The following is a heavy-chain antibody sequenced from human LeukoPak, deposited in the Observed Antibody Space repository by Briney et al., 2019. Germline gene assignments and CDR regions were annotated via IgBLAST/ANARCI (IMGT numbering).Heavy chain of an antibody. CDR1: GYTFSSYG. D-gene: IGHD5-18*01. CDR3: RVFLYSYGSVFDH. CDR2: ISAYNGNT. Sequence: ASVKVSCKASGYTFSSYGISWVRQAPGQGLEWMGWISAYNGNTNYAQKLQGRVTMTTDTSTSTAYMELRSLRSDNTAVYYCRVFLYSYGSVFDHWGQGTLVTVSS. J-gene: IGHJ4*02. V-gene: IGHV1-18*01.